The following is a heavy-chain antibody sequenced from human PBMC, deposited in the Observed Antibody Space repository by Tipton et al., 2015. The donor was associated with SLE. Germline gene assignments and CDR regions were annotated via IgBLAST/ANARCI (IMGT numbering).Heavy chain of an antibody. Sequence: TLSLTCAISGGSFSNDYWSWIRQSPEKGLEWIGEINHSGITTYNPSLKSRVTISVDTSKSQFSLKLSSVTAADTALYYCARHSHDSGTDYWGQGTLVSVSS. CDR2: INHSGIT. V-gene: IGHV4-34*01. J-gene: IGHJ4*02. D-gene: IGHD4-17*01. CDR1: GGSFSNDY. CDR3: ARHSHDSGTDY.